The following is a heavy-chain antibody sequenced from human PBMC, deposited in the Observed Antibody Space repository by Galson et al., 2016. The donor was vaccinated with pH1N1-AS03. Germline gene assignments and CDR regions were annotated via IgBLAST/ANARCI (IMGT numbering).Heavy chain of an antibody. J-gene: IGHJ3*02. CDR2: IFYSGST. D-gene: IGHD2-2*01. CDR1: GDSISSYY. Sequence: TLSLTCNVSGDSISSYYWSWIRQSPGKGLEWIGYIFYSGSTTYTPSLKSRVTISVDTSKNHFSLKLTSVTAADTAVYYCARVTGFYQISALNIWGQGTMVTVSS. CDR3: ARVTGFYQISALNI. V-gene: IGHV4-59*01.